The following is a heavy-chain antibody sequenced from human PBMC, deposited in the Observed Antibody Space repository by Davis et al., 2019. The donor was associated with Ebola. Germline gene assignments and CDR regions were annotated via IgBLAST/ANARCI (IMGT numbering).Heavy chain of an antibody. Sequence: GESLKISCAASGFSFSSYWMSWVRQAPGKGLEWVASIKQDGSEKYYVDSVKGRLTISRDNAKNSLYLQTNSLRAEDTAVYYCARGRSGIDYGDYVDYYYYGMDVWGQGTTVTVSS. CDR3: ARGRSGIDYGDYVDYYYYGMDV. V-gene: IGHV3-7*01. J-gene: IGHJ6*02. CDR1: GFSFSSYW. D-gene: IGHD4-17*01. CDR2: IKQDGSEK.